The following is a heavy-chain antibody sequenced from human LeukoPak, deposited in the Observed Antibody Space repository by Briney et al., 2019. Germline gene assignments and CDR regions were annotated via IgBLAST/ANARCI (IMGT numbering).Heavy chain of an antibody. D-gene: IGHD2-15*01. CDR2: SGST. CDR1: GYSISSGYY. CDR3: ARDRSYCSGGSCSYYFDY. V-gene: IGHV4-38-2*02. Sequence: PSETLSLTCTVSGYSISSGYYWGWIRQPPGKGLEWIGSSGSTYYNPSLKSRVTISVDTSKNQFSLKLSSVTAADTAVYYCARDRSYCSGGSCSYYFDYWGQGTLVTVSS. J-gene: IGHJ4*02.